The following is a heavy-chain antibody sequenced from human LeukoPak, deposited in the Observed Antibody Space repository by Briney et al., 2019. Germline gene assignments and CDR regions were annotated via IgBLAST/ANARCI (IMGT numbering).Heavy chain of an antibody. V-gene: IGHV5-51*01. CDR3: ARSPGPYFDY. CDR2: IYPGDSDT. J-gene: IGHJ4*02. Sequence: GESLKISCKGSGYRLTSYWIGWVRQMPGKGLEWMGIIYPGDSDTSYSPSFQGQVTISADKSISTAYLQWSSLKASDTAMYYCARSPGPYFDYWGQGTPVTISS. CDR1: GYRLTSYW.